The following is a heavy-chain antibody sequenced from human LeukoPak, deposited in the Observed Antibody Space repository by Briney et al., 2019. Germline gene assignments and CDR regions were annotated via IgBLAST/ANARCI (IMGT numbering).Heavy chain of an antibody. Sequence: GESLKISCKGSGYNFTSYWISWVRQMPGKGLEWMGIIYPGDSDTRYSPSFQGQVTISADKSISTAYLQWSSLKASDTAMYYCASLGIAAAGTFDYWGQGTLVTVSS. CDR1: GYNFTSYW. CDR2: IYPGDSDT. J-gene: IGHJ4*02. CDR3: ASLGIAAAGTFDY. V-gene: IGHV5-51*01. D-gene: IGHD6-13*01.